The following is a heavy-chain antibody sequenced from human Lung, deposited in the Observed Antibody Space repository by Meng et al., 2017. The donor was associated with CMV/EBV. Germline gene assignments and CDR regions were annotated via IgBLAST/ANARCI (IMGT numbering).Heavy chain of an antibody. J-gene: IGHJ6*02. V-gene: IGHV3-74*01. Sequence: GGPLRLSCAASGFTFSSYWMHWVRQAPGKGLVWVSRINSDGSSTSYADSVKGRFTISRDNAKNTLYLKMNSLRDEDTAVYDCARDLRVRGVKGGFRYYGMDVWGQGTTVTVSS. D-gene: IGHD3-10*01. CDR1: GFTFSSYW. CDR3: ARDLRVRGVKGGFRYYGMDV. CDR2: INSDGSST.